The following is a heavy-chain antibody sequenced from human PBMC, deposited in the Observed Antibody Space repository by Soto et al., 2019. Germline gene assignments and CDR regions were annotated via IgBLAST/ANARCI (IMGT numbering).Heavy chain of an antibody. CDR3: ARGTRGYSSGWYDY. Sequence: SETLSLPCAVYGGSFRGYYWSWIRQPPGKGLEWIGEINHSGSTNYNPSLKSRVTISVDTSKNQFSLKLSSVTAADTAVYYCARGTRGYSSGWYDYWGQGTLVTVSS. J-gene: IGHJ4*02. CDR2: INHSGST. CDR1: GGSFRGYY. V-gene: IGHV4-34*01. D-gene: IGHD6-19*01.